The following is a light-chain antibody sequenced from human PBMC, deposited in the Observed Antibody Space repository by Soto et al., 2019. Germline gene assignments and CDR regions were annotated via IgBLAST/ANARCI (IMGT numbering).Light chain of an antibody. Sequence: QSVLTQPRSVSGSPGQSVTISCTGTSSDVGDYNYVSWYQQYPGKAPKLMIYDVTKRPSGVPDRFSGSKSGNTASLTISGLQAEDEADYYCSAYTTSIALYVFGAGTKVTVL. CDR3: SAYTTSIALYV. J-gene: IGLJ1*01. V-gene: IGLV2-11*01. CDR1: SSDVGDYNY. CDR2: DVT.